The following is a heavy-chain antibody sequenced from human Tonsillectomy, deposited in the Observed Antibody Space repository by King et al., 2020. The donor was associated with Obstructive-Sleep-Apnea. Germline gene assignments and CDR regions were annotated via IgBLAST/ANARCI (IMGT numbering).Heavy chain of an antibody. V-gene: IGHV3-33*01. CDR1: GFTFSSYG. Sequence: VQLVESGGGVVQPGRSLRLSCAASGFTFSSYGMHWVRQAPGKGLEWVAVIWYDGSNKYYADSVKGRFTISRDNSKNTLYLQMNSLRAEDTVVYYCARSGYCSGGSCYSVDYWGQGTLVTVSS. D-gene: IGHD2-15*01. CDR3: ARSGYCSGGSCYSVDY. J-gene: IGHJ4*02. CDR2: IWYDGSNK.